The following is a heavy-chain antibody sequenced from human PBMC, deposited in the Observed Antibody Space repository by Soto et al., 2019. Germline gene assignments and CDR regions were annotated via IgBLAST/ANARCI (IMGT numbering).Heavy chain of an antibody. CDR2: VYTGGNT. D-gene: IGHD5-12*01. V-gene: IGHV4-4*07. J-gene: IGHJ4*02. CDR1: GRSMISYY. CDR3: AREGDYRHFFFDS. Sequence: QLQESGPGLVKPSETLSLICNVSGRSMISYYWSWLRQPAGKGLEWIGRVYTGGNTNYNPSLKSRVTMSVATSKIQFSLKLTSVTAADTAVYYCAREGDYRHFFFDSWGQGTLVTVSS.